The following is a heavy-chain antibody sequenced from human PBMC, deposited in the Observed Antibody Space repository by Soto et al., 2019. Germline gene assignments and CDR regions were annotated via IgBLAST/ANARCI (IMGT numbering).Heavy chain of an antibody. CDR3: ARIRGLGEVSPYFDY. V-gene: IGHV4-59*01. Sequence: QVQLQESGPGLVKPSETLSLTCTVSRGSISSYYWSWIRQPPGKGLEWIGYISYSGNTNYNASLKSRVAISVDTSTNQFSLRVTSVTAADTAVYYFARIRGLGEVSPYFDYWGLCALVTVSS. CDR1: RGSISSYY. D-gene: IGHD3-16*02. CDR2: ISYSGNT. J-gene: IGHJ4*02.